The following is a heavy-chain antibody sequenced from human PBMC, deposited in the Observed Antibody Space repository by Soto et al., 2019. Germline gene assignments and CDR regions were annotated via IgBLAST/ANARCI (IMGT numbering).Heavy chain of an antibody. CDR2: IMPGSSHI. J-gene: IGHJ3*02. Sequence: GGSLRLSCAASGFTFSIYSMNWVRQAPGKGLEWVSYIMPGSSHIFYADSVKGRFTISRDNAKNSLYLQMNSLRAEDTALYYCASEKVGAESVHGFDIWGQGTMVTVSS. V-gene: IGHV3-48*01. CDR3: ASEKVGAESVHGFDI. D-gene: IGHD1-26*01. CDR1: GFTFSIYS.